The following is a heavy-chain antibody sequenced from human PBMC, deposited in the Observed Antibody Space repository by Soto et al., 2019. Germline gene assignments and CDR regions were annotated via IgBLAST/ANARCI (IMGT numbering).Heavy chain of an antibody. D-gene: IGHD1-26*01. CDR1: GFTFSSYA. Sequence: EVQLLESGGGLVQPGGSLRLSCAASGFTFSSYAMNWVRQAPGKGLEWVSVISGSGGSTYHADSVKGRFTISRDNSKNTLYLQMNSLRAEDTAVYYCARRGSGSYYDYWGQGTLVTVSS. CDR3: ARRGSGSYYDY. J-gene: IGHJ4*02. CDR2: ISGSGGST. V-gene: IGHV3-23*01.